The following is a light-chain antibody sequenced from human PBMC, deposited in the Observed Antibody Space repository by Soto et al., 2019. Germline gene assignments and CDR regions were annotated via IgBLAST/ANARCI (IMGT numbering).Light chain of an antibody. V-gene: IGKV1-5*01. Sequence: EIPITPSPSTPSSSVRDRVTIPFPVSQSISSWLAWYQQKPGKAPKLLIYDASSLESGVPSRFSGSGSGTEFTLTISSLQPDDFATYYCQQYSTYTPRTFGQGTKVDIK. J-gene: IGKJ1*01. CDR1: QSISSW. CDR3: QQYSTYTPRT. CDR2: DAS.